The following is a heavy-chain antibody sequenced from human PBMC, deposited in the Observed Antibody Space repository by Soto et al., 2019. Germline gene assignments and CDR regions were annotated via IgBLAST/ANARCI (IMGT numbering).Heavy chain of an antibody. D-gene: IGHD6-13*01. V-gene: IGHV3-7*03. CDR2: IKQDGSER. J-gene: IGHJ4*02. Sequence: GGSLRLSCVASGFTFSGYWMSWVRQAPGKGLEWVAKIKQDGSERHYVDSVKGRFTISRDNANNSVFLQMNNLRDEDTAVYFCARGSSGYISSWYYFDYWGRGTLVTVSS. CDR1: GFTFSGYW. CDR3: ARGSSGYISSWYYFDY.